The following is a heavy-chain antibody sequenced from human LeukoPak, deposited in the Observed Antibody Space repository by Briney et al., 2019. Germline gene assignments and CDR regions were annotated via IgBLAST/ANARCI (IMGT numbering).Heavy chain of an antibody. Sequence: GGSLRLSCAASGVTFSSYAMHWVRQAPGKGLEWVAVISYDGSNKYYADSVEGRFTISRDNSKNTLYLQMNSLRAEDTAVYYCAKDAHDIVVVITTEGPADFDYWGQGTLVTVSS. CDR3: AKDAHDIVVVITTEGPADFDY. CDR2: ISYDGSNK. D-gene: IGHD3-22*01. V-gene: IGHV3-30-3*01. J-gene: IGHJ4*02. CDR1: GVTFSSYA.